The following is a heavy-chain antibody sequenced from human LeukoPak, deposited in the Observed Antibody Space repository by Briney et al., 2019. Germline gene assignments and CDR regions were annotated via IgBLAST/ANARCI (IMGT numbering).Heavy chain of an antibody. V-gene: IGHV3-7*04. Sequence: GESLRLSRAASGFTFSSYWMSWVLQAPGKGLEWVANIKQDGSERYYVDSVKGRFTISRDNAKNSLYLQMNSLRAVDTAVYYCARGPSGGNGFSYWGLGTLVTVSS. J-gene: IGHJ4*02. CDR1: GFTFSSYW. D-gene: IGHD2-15*01. CDR2: IKQDGSER. CDR3: ARGPSGGNGFSY.